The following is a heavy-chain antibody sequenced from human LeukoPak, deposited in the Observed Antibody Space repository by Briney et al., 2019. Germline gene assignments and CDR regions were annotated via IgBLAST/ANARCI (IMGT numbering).Heavy chain of an antibody. J-gene: IGHJ4*02. CDR1: GFTFSAYY. V-gene: IGHV3-11*06. CDR3: ARDRSGGYFDY. D-gene: IGHD3-10*01. CDR2: ISTTSSYT. Sequence: GGSLRLSCAASGFTFSAYYMNRIRQAPGKGLEWVSYISTTSSYTNYADSVKGRFTISRDDAKNSLYLQMNSLRADDTAVYYCARDRSGGYFDYWGQGTLVTVSS.